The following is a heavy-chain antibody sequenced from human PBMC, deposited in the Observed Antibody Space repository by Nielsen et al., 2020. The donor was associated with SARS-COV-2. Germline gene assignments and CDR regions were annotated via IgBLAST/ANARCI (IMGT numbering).Heavy chain of an antibody. Sequence: GGSLRLSCAASGFTFSNYGMHWVRQAPGKGLEWVAVIWYDGSNKYYADSVTGRFTISRDTSKNTLYLQMNSLRAEDTAVYYCARSTITGYYYIDVWGKGTTVTVSS. D-gene: IGHD2-2*01. CDR2: IWYDGSNK. CDR3: ARSTITGYYYIDV. V-gene: IGHV3-33*01. J-gene: IGHJ6*03. CDR1: GFTFSNYG.